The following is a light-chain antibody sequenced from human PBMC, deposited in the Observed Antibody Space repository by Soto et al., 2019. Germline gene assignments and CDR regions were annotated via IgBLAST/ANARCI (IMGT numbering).Light chain of an antibody. J-gene: IGKJ1*01. Sequence: DTQMTQSPSSLSASVGDRVTITCRASQGISNYLAWYQQKPGKVPKLLIYAASTLQSGVQSRFSGSGSGTDFTLTISSLQPEDVATYYCQKYNSAPPWAFGHGTEVEIK. CDR3: QKYNSAPPWA. V-gene: IGKV1-27*01. CDR2: AAS. CDR1: QGISNY.